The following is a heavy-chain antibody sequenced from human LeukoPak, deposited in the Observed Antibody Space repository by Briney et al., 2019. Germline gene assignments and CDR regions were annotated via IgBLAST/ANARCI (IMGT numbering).Heavy chain of an antibody. J-gene: IGHJ1*01. CDR3: ATDQDHGYFRQ. CDR2: IKEDGSEK. Sequence: GGSLRLSCVASGFTFRRYWMTWVRQAPGKKPEWVANIKEDGSEKYYDDSVRGRFTISRDNAKNTLYRDMNSLRAEDTAVFYCATDQDHGYFRQWGQGSLVIVSS. D-gene: IGHD3-22*01. CDR1: GFTFRRYW. V-gene: IGHV3-7*01.